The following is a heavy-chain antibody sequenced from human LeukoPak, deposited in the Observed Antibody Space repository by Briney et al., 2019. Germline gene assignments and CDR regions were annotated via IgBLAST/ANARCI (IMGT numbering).Heavy chain of an antibody. CDR2: IYYSGST. Sequence: PSETVSCTGTVYGGSISSYYWSWLRQPPGNGLEWIGNIYYSGSTNYNPSLKSRVTISVDTSKNQFSLKLSSVTAADTAVYYCAREGRDGYLSWGRGTLVSVSS. D-gene: IGHD5-24*01. CDR1: GGSISSYY. V-gene: IGHV4-59*01. CDR3: AREGRDGYLS. J-gene: IGHJ5*02.